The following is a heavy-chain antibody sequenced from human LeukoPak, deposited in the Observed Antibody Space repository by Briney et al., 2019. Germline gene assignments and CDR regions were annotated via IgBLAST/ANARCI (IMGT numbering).Heavy chain of an antibody. CDR1: GYTFTSYG. CDR3: ARERRYSGSYPFDY. CDR2: ISAYNGNT. D-gene: IGHD1-26*01. V-gene: IGHV1-18*01. J-gene: IGHJ4*02. Sequence: GASVKVSCKASGYTFTSYGISWVRQAPGQGLEWMGWISAYNGNTNYAQKLQGRVTMTTDTSTSTAYMELRSLRSDDTAVYYCARERRYSGSYPFDYWGQGTLVTVSS.